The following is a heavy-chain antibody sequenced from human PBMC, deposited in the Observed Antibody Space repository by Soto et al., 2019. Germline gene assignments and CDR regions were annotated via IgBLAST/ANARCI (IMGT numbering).Heavy chain of an antibody. CDR2: ISWNSGSI. Sequence: PGGSLRLSCAASGFTFDDYAMHWVRQAPGKGLEWVSGISWNSGSIGYADSVKGRFTISRDNAKNSLYLQLNSPRPEDTALYYCVKDALTAVAFYFDYWGRGALVTVSS. CDR3: VKDALTAVAFYFDY. D-gene: IGHD6-19*01. V-gene: IGHV3-9*01. J-gene: IGHJ4*01. CDR1: GFTFDDYA.